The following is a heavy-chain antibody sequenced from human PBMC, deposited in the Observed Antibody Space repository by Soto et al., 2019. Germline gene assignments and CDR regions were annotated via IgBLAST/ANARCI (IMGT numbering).Heavy chain of an antibody. CDR1: VYSFTSYC. CDR2: IYPGDSDT. CDR3: ARSIAAAGYYYYGMDV. D-gene: IGHD6-13*01. J-gene: IGHJ6*02. Sequence: GESLKISCKGSVYSFTSYCIGWVRQMPGKGLEWMWIIYPGDSDTRYSPSFQGQVTISADKSISTAYLQWSSLKASDTAMYYCARSIAAAGYYYYGMDVWGQGTTVTVSS. V-gene: IGHV5-51*01.